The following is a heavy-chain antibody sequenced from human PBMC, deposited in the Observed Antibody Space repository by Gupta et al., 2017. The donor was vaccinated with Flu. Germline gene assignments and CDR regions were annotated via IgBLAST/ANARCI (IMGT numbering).Heavy chain of an antibody. D-gene: IGHD4-17*01. CDR2: IIPIFVPA. Sequence: QVQLVQSGAEVKKPGSSVKVSCKASGGTFSSYAISWVRQAPGQGLEWMGGIIPIFVPATYAQKFQGRVTITADESTSTAYMELSSLRSEDTAVDYGARRTVTTYAFGYWGQGTRVTVA. J-gene: IGHJ4*02. CDR3: ARRTVTTYAFGY. V-gene: IGHV1-69*01. CDR1: GGTFSSYA.